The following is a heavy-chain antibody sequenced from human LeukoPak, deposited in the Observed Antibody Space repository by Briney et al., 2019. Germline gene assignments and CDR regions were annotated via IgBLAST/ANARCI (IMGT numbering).Heavy chain of an antibody. CDR1: GGSISSSGYY. D-gene: IGHD3-10*01. V-gene: IGHV4-39*02. Sequence: SSGTLSLTCTVSGGSISSSGYYWGWIRQPPGKGLEWVGSVYYTGSTFYNPSLKSRVTTSVDTSKNHFSLNLSSVTAADTAVYYCARHRGRYYDSGSYYYFDYWGQGTLVTVSS. CDR2: VYYTGST. J-gene: IGHJ4*02. CDR3: ARHRGRYYDSGSYYYFDY.